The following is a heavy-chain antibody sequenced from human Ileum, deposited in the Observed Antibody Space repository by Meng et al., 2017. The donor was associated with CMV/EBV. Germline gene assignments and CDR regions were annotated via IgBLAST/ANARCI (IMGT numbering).Heavy chain of an antibody. V-gene: IGHV4-4*07. D-gene: IGHD1-14*01. CDR1: GGSLTSYY. J-gene: IGHJ4*02. Sequence: REAGPGRVKPSGTLSLTRSIAGGSLTSYYWSWFRQHAAKGVEGIGRIYVSGRTTYTPSLTSRVPMSVYTSKTQFSLKLSSVTAADTAISNCAKGTGVTDPFDSWGQGTLVTVSS. CDR2: IYVSGRT. CDR3: AKGTGVTDPFDS.